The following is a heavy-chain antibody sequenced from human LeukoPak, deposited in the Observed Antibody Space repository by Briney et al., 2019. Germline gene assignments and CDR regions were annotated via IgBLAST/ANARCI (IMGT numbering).Heavy chain of an antibody. D-gene: IGHD5-18*01. J-gene: IGHJ6*04. CDR1: GGTFSSYA. CDR2: IIPIFDTA. Sequence: SVKVSCKASGGTFSSYAISWVRQAPGQGLEWMGGIIPIFDTANYAQKFQGRVTITADESTSTAYMELSSLRSEDTAVYYCARERGSYGYYYYGMDVWGKGTTVTVSS. V-gene: IGHV1-69*13. CDR3: ARERGSYGYYYYGMDV.